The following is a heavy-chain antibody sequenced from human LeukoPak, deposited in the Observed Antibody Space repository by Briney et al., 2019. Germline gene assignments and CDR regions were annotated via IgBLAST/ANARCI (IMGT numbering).Heavy chain of an antibody. CDR2: IIPIFGTA. Sequence: ASVKVSCKASGGTFSSYAISWVRQAPGQGLEWMGGIIPIFGTANYAQKFQSRVTITTDESTSTAYMELSSLRSEDTAVYYCASEGAGSYDYVWGSYRSTKYFQHWGQGTLVTVSS. J-gene: IGHJ1*01. V-gene: IGHV1-69*05. CDR3: ASEGAGSYDYVWGSYRSTKYFQH. D-gene: IGHD3-16*02. CDR1: GGTFSSYA.